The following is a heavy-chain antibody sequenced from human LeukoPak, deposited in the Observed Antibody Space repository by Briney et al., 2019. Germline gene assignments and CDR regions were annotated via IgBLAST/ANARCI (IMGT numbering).Heavy chain of an antibody. D-gene: IGHD6-19*01. Sequence: SETLSLTCAVYGGSFSGYYWSWIRQPPGKGLEWIGEINHSGSTNYNPSLKSRVTISVDTSKNQFSLKLSSVTAADTAVYYCARGWPVGDAFEIWGQGTMVTVSS. CDR2: INHSGST. V-gene: IGHV4-34*01. CDR1: GGSFSGYY. J-gene: IGHJ3*02. CDR3: ARGWPVGDAFEI.